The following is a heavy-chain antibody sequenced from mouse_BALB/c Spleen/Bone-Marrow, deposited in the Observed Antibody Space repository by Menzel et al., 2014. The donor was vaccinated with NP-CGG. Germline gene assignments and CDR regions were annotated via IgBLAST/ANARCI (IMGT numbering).Heavy chain of an antibody. CDR3: TRETTAVADFDY. J-gene: IGHJ2*01. D-gene: IGHD1-1*01. CDR2: IHYRGST. CDR1: GYSITSGYG. Sequence: QLQESGPDPVKPSQSLSLTCTATGYSITSGYGWHWIRHFPGNKLEWMGYIHYRGSTNYNPSLKSRISITRVTSKNQFSLQLNSVTTEDTATYYCTRETTAVADFDYWGQGATRTITS. V-gene: IGHV3-1*02.